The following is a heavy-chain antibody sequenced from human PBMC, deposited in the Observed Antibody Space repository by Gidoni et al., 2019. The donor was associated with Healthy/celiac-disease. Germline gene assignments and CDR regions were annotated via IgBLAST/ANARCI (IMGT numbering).Heavy chain of an antibody. J-gene: IGHJ5*02. V-gene: IGHV4-59*01. Sequence: QVQLQESGPGLVKPSETLSLTCTVSGGSISSYYWSWIRQPPGKGLEWIGYIYYSGSTNYNPSLKSRVTISVDTSKNQFSLKLSSVTAADTAVYYCARERGAVGATWDWFDPWGQGTLVTVSS. CDR1: GGSISSYY. D-gene: IGHD1-26*01. CDR2: IYYSGST. CDR3: ARERGAVGATWDWFDP.